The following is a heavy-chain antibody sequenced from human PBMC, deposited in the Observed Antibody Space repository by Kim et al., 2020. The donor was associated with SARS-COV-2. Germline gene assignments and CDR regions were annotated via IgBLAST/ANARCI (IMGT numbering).Heavy chain of an antibody. D-gene: IGHD1-26*01. Sequence: YSADSLKGLLTISRDNAKKPLYLQMNSLRDEATAVYYCARERFGATPFDYWGQGTLVTVSS. V-gene: IGHV3-48*02. CDR3: ARERFGATPFDY. J-gene: IGHJ4*02.